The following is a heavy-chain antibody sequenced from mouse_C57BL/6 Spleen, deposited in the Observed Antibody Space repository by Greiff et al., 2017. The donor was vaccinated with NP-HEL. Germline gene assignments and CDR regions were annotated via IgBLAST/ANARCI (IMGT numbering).Heavy chain of an antibody. CDR3: ARGGPYAMDY. J-gene: IGHJ4*01. Sequence: VQVVESGPGLVQPSQSLSITCTVSGFSLTSYGVHWVRQSPGKGLEWLGVIWSGGSTDYNAAFISRLSISKDNSKSQVFFKMNSLQADDTAIYYCARGGPYAMDYWGQGTSVTVSS. V-gene: IGHV2-2*01. CDR1: GFSLTSYG. CDR2: IWSGGST.